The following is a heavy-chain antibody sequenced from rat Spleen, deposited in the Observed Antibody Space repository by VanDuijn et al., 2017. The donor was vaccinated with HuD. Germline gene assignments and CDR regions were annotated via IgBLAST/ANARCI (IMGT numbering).Heavy chain of an antibody. CDR1: GFTLSNYY. CDR3: AMGSHYFDVPYYYEY. V-gene: IGHV5-25*01. CDR2: ISTGGGNT. J-gene: IGHJ2*01. D-gene: IGHD1-12*02. Sequence: EVQLVESGGGLVQPGRSLKISCEASGFTLSNYYMAWVRQAPTKGLEWVASISTGGGNTYYRDSVKGRFTVSRDNAKNSLYLQMNSLRSEDTATYYCAMGSHYFDVPYYYEYWGQGVMVTVSS.